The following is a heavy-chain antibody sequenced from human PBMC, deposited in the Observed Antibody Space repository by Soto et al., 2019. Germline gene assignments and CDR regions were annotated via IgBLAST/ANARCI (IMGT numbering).Heavy chain of an antibody. CDR3: ARGGLLLWFGEFPFRATGDYYGMDV. CDR1: GGSFSGYI. J-gene: IGHJ6*02. D-gene: IGHD3-10*01. V-gene: IGHV4-34*09. Sequence: SETLSLTCDVYGGSFSGYIWTWIRQTPGKGLQWIGQINHSGSANYNPSLKSRVTISVDTSKNQFSLKLSSVTAADTAVYYCARGGLLLWFGEFPFRATGDYYGMDVWGQGTTVTVSS. CDR2: INHSGSA.